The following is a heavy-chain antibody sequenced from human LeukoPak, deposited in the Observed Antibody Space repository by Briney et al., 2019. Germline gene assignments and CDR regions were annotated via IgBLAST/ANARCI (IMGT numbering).Heavy chain of an antibody. D-gene: IGHD3-3*01. CDR1: GYSISSGYY. CDR2: IYHSGST. V-gene: IGHV4-38-2*01. Sequence: SETLSLTCAVSGYSISSGYYWGWIRRPPGKGLEWIGSIYHSGSTYYNRSLKSRVTISVDTSKNQFSLKLGSVTAADTAVYYCAVLFTIFGVVSSDAFDIWGQGTMSPSLQ. CDR3: AVLFTIFGVVSSDAFDI. J-gene: IGHJ3*02.